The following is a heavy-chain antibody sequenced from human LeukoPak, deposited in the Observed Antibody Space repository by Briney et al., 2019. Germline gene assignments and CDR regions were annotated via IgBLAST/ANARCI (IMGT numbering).Heavy chain of an antibody. D-gene: IGHD2-15*01. V-gene: IGHV1-69*13. Sequence: AASVTVSCKASGGTFSSYAISWVRQAPGQGLEWMGGIIPIFGTANYAQKFQGRVTITADESTSTAYMELSSLRSEDTAVYYCARDRCSGGSCGPATLPYSGLDVWGKGTTVTVSS. CDR2: IIPIFGTA. J-gene: IGHJ6*04. CDR1: GGTFSSYA. CDR3: ARDRCSGGSCGPATLPYSGLDV.